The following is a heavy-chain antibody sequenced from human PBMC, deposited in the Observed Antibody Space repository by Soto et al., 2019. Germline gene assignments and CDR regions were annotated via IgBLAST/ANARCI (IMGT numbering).Heavy chain of an antibody. Sequence: ESGGGLVQPGGSLRLSCPASGFTFNTYWMTWVRQAPGRGLGWVASIKHDGSDSWCVVSVEGRFMATRDNAKNSLFLPMDSLRAEDTAVYYCARGWGYYLDPWGPGTLVTVSS. CDR1: GFTFNTYW. CDR3: ARGWGYYLDP. J-gene: IGHJ5*02. CDR2: IKHDGSDS. V-gene: IGHV3-7*01. D-gene: IGHD2-15*01.